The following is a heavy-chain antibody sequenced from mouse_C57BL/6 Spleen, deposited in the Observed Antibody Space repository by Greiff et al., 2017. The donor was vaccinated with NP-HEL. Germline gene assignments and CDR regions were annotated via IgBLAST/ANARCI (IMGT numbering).Heavy chain of an antibody. D-gene: IGHD2-1*01. Sequence: QVQLKESGAELVKPGASVKISCKASGYAFSSYWMNWVKQRPGKGLEWIGQIYPGDGDTNYNGKFKGKATLTADKSSSTAYMQLSSLTSEDSAVYFCARSGYYGNDAMDYWGQGTSVTVSS. CDR3: ARSGYYGNDAMDY. V-gene: IGHV1-80*01. CDR1: GYAFSSYW. J-gene: IGHJ4*01. CDR2: IYPGDGDT.